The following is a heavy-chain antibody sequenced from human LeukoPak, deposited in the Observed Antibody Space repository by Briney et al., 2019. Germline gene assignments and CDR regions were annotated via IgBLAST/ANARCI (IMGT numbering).Heavy chain of an antibody. CDR2: MNPNSGNT. Sequence: GASVRVSCKASGYTFTSYDINWVRQATGQGLEWMGWMNPNSGNTGYAQKLQGRVTMTTDTSTSTAYMELRSLRSDDTAVYYCAREHYDSSGYSFDYWGQGTLVTVSS. CDR1: GYTFTSYD. J-gene: IGHJ4*02. V-gene: IGHV1-8*01. CDR3: AREHYDSSGYSFDY. D-gene: IGHD3-22*01.